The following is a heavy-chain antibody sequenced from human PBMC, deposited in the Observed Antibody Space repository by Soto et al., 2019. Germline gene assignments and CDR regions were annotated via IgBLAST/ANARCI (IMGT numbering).Heavy chain of an antibody. D-gene: IGHD4-17*01. CDR1: GYTFTSYG. CDR3: ARDCNSCRGDYVTFDY. Sequence: GASVKVSCKASGYTFTSYGISWVRQAPGQGLEWMGWISAYNGNTNYAQKLQGRVTMTTDTSTSTAYMELRSLRSDDTAVYYCARDCNSCRGDYVTFDYWGQGTVVTVSS. J-gene: IGHJ4*02. CDR2: ISAYNGNT. V-gene: IGHV1-18*01.